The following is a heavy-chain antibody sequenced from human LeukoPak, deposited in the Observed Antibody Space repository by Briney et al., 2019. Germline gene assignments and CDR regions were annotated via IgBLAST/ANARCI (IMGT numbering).Heavy chain of an antibody. CDR2: INTNSGGT. V-gene: IGHV1-2*02. CDR1: GYTFTGYY. Sequence: ASGKVSCKASGYTFTGYYMHWVRQSPGQGLEWMGWINTNSGGTNYAQKFQGRVTMTRDTSISTAYMELSRLRSDDTAVYYCARGTTSGYSYGYFDYWGQGTLVTVSS. CDR3: ARGTTSGYSYGYFDY. D-gene: IGHD5-18*01. J-gene: IGHJ4*02.